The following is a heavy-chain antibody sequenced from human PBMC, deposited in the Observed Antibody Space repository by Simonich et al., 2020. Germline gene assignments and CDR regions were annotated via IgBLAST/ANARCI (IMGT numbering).Heavy chain of an antibody. J-gene: IGHJ4*02. CDR3: ARANERDY. CDR2: IMSSSSYI. CDR1: GFTFSSFS. D-gene: IGHD1-1*01. V-gene: IGHV3-21*01. Sequence: EVQLVESGGGLVKPGGSLRLSCAASGFTFSSFSMNWVRQAPGKGLEGVSSIMSSSSYIYHADSVKGRFTISRDNAKNSLYLQMNSLRAEDTAVYYCARANERDYWGQGTLVTVSS.